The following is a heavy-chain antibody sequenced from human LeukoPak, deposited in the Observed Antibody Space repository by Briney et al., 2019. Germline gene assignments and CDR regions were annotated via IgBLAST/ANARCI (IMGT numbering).Heavy chain of an antibody. CDR3: ARDNWNYGSSMDV. D-gene: IGHD1-7*01. Sequence: SETLSLTCTVSGGSISSYYWSWIRQPPGKGLEWIGYIYYSGSTNYNPSLKSRVTISVDTSKNQFSLKLSSVTAADTAVYYCARDNWNYGSSMDVWGQGTTVTVS. V-gene: IGHV4-59*01. J-gene: IGHJ6*02. CDR2: IYYSGST. CDR1: GGSISSYY.